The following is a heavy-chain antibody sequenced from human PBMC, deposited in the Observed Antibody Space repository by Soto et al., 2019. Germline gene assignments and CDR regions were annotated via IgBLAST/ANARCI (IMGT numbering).Heavy chain of an antibody. CDR2: IYYSGST. CDR1: GGSIISSSYY. J-gene: IGHJ5*02. Sequence: SETLSLTCTFSGGSIISSSYYWGWIRQPPGKGLEWIGSIYYSGSTYYNPSLKSRVTISVDTSRNQFSLKLSSVTAADTAVYYCARGANDFWSGYSNWFDPWGQGTLVTVSS. V-gene: IGHV4-39*01. CDR3: ARGANDFWSGYSNWFDP. D-gene: IGHD3-3*01.